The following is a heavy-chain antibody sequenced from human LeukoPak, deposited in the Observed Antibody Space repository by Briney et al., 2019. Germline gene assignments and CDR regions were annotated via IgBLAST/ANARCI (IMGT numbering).Heavy chain of an antibody. CDR3: ASRKYNYFDY. CDR1: GFTFSSYA. V-gene: IGHV3-23*01. CDR2: ISGSGGST. D-gene: IGHD5-18*01. J-gene: IGHJ4*02. Sequence: GGSLRLSCAASGFTFSSYAMSWVRQAPGKGLDWVSAISGSGGSTYYADSVKGRFTISRDNSKNTLYLQMNSLRAEDTAVYYCASRKYNYFDYWGQGTLVTVSS.